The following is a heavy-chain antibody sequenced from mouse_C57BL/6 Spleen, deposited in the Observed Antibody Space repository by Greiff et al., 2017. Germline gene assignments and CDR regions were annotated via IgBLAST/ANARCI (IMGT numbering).Heavy chain of an antibody. CDR1: GYTFTSYW. CDR2: IHPSDSDT. CDR3: APQMYYYGSSYWYFDV. Sequence: QVQLQQPGAELVKPGASVKVSCKASGYTFTSYWMHWVKQRPGQGLEWIGRIHPSDSDTNYNQKFKGKATLTVDKSSSTAYMQLSSLTSEDSAVYYCAPQMYYYGSSYWYFDVWGTGTTVTVSS. V-gene: IGHV1-74*01. D-gene: IGHD1-1*01. J-gene: IGHJ1*03.